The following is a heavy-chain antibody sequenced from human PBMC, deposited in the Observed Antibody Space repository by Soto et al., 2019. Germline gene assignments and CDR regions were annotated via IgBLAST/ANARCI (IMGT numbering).Heavy chain of an antibody. CDR3: ARGWAKHIVVVTAIPV. J-gene: IGHJ6*02. CDR1: GFTFSSYS. D-gene: IGHD2-21*02. CDR2: ISSSSSYI. Sequence: EVQLVESGGGLVKPGGSLRLSCAASGFTFSSYSMNWVRQAPGKGLEWVSPISSSSSYIYDADSVKGRFTISRDNAKNSLHLQMTSLRAEDTAVYYCARGWAKHIVVVTAIPVWGQGTTVTVCS. V-gene: IGHV3-21*01.